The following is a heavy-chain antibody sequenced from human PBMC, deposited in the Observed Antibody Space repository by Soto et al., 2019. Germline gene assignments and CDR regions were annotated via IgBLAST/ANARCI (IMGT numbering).Heavy chain of an antibody. J-gene: IGHJ4*02. D-gene: IGHD5-12*01. Sequence: SETLSLTCNVSSVPITEYSWSWVRQSPGKGLEWIGNYFDSGRNMYNPSLKSRLTISVDTSKNQFSLKLSSVTAADTAVYYCARGGGYSGYDIKNPPDYWGQGTLVTVSS. CDR3: ARGGGYSGYDIKNPPDY. CDR2: YFDSGRN. CDR1: SVPITEYS. V-gene: IGHV4-59*01.